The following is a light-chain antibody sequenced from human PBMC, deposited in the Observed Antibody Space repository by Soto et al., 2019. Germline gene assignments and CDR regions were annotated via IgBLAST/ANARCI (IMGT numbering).Light chain of an antibody. V-gene: IGLV2-14*01. Sequence: QSVLTQPASVSGSPGQSITISCTGTSNDVGGYNYVSWYQQHLGKAPKLMIYEVTNRPSGISNRFSGSKSGNAASLTISGLQAEDEADYYCSSYTTRSTYVLGTAT. J-gene: IGLJ1*01. CDR3: SSYTTRSTYV. CDR1: SNDVGGYNY. CDR2: EVT.